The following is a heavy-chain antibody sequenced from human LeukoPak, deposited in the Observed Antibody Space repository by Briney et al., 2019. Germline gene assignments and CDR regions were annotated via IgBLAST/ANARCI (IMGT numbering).Heavy chain of an antibody. J-gene: IGHJ4*02. Sequence: GGSLRLSCAASGFTFDDYAMHWVRQAPGKGREWVSGISWNSGSIGYADSVKGRFTISRDNAKNSLYLQMNSLRAEDTAVYYCARVIGWLFDYWGQGTLVTVSS. CDR1: GFTFDDYA. V-gene: IGHV3-9*01. CDR3: ARVIGWLFDY. D-gene: IGHD6-19*01. CDR2: ISWNSGSI.